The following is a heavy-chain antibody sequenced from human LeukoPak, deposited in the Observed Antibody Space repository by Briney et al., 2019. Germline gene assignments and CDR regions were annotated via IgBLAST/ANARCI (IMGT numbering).Heavy chain of an antibody. CDR2: IYTSGST. Sequence: SSQTLSLTCTVSGGSISSGSYYWSWIRQPAGKGLEWIGRIYTSGSTNYNPSLKSRVTISVDTSKNQFSLKLSSVTAADTAVYYCARASSSWYTLEWFDPWSQRTPVTVSS. CDR1: GGSISSGSYY. V-gene: IGHV4-61*02. CDR3: ARASSSWYTLEWFDP. D-gene: IGHD6-13*01. J-gene: IGHJ5*02.